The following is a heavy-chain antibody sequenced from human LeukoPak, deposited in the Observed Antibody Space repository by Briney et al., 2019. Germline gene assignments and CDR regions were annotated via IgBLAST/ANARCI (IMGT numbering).Heavy chain of an antibody. CDR1: GFTFDDFA. D-gene: IGHD2-15*01. CDR2: ISWNSGSI. V-gene: IGHV3-9*01. Sequence: PGGSLRLSCAASGFTFDDFAMHWVRQAPGKGLGWVSGISWNSGSIGYADSVKGRFTISRDNAKNSLYLQMNSLRAEDTALYYCAKDIQRAVVVVAATPVADYWGQGTLVTVSS. J-gene: IGHJ4*02. CDR3: AKDIQRAVVVVAATPVADY.